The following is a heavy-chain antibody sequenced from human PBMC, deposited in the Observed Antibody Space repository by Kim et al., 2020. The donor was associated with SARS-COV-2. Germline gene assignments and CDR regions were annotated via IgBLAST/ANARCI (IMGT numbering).Heavy chain of an antibody. D-gene: IGHD2-15*01. CDR3: ARGPAMVVGRYYFDY. Sequence: PALKSRVTISVDTSKNQFSLKLSSVTAADTAVYYCARGPAMVVGRYYFDYWGQGTLVTVSS. V-gene: IGHV4-34*01. J-gene: IGHJ4*02.